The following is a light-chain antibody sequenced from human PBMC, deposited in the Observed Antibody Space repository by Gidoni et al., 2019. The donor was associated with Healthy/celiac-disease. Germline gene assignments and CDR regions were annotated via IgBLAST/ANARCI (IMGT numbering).Light chain of an antibody. J-gene: IGLJ2*01. CDR3: GTWDSSLSAGLVV. CDR2: DNN. Sequence: QSVLTQPPSVSAAPGQKVTIPCSGSSSNIGNNYVSWYQQLPGTAPKLLIYDNNKRPSGIPDRFSGSKSGTSATLGITGLQTGDEADYYCGTWDSSLSAGLVVFGGGTKLTVL. CDR1: SSNIGNNY. V-gene: IGLV1-51*01.